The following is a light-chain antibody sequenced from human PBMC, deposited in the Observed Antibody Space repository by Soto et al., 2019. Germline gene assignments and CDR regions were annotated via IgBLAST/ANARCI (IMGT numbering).Light chain of an antibody. CDR1: SSVINRD. CDR3: QQFGMSPFT. Sequence: EIVLTQSPDTLSLSPGEIATLSFSASSSVINRDLAWYQQKPGQAPRLLIYGASTRATGVPDRFGGSGSGTEFTLTISRLEPEDSAVYYCQQFGMSPFTFGGGTKVDIK. V-gene: IGKV3-20*01. CDR2: GAS. J-gene: IGKJ4*01.